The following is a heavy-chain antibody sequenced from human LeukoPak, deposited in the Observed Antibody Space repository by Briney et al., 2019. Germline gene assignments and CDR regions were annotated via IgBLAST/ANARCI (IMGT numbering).Heavy chain of an antibody. D-gene: IGHD3-10*01. CDR1: GFTFSSSA. V-gene: IGHV3-30-3*01. J-gene: IGHJ2*01. Sequence: HPGRSLRLSCAASGFTFSSSALHWVRQAPGKGLEWVAVISYDGSNRYYADSVRGRFTISRDNSENTLYLQMNSLRAEDTAVYYCARDLYNMVRQVGYFDLWGRGTLVTVFS. CDR2: ISYDGSNR. CDR3: ARDLYNMVRQVGYFDL.